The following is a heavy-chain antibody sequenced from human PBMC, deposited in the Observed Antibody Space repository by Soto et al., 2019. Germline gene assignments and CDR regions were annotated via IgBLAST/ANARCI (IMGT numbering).Heavy chain of an antibody. CDR3: ARSRRITMVRGVIITPDYFDY. CDR2: INSDGSST. D-gene: IGHD3-10*01. CDR1: GFTFSSYW. J-gene: IGHJ4*02. V-gene: IGHV3-74*01. Sequence: XGSLRLSCAASGFTFSSYWMHWVRQAAGKGLVWVSRINSDGSSTSYADSVKGRFTISRDNAKNTLYLQMNSLRAEDTAVYYCARSRRITMVRGVIITPDYFDYWGQGTLVT.